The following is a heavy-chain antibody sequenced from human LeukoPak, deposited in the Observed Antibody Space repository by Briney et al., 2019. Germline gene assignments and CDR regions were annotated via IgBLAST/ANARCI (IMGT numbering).Heavy chain of an antibody. CDR3: ARANYGSGSYHPYYYYMDV. D-gene: IGHD3-10*01. CDR1: GYSFTSYD. Sequence: GASVKVSCTASGYSFTSYDIDWVQQAAGQGLEWIGWTNANTGNRGFAQKFQGRVTLTRNTSISTAYMELTSLGSEDTAVYFCARANYGSGSYHPYYYYMDVWGKGTTVTVSS. CDR2: TNANTGNR. J-gene: IGHJ6*03. V-gene: IGHV1-8*01.